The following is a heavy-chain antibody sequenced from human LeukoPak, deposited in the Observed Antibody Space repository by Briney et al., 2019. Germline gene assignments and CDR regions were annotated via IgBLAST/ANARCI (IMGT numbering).Heavy chain of an antibody. Sequence: SETLSLTCTVSDDSISSYYWSWIRQPAGKGLEWIGRIYTSGYTNYNPSLESRVTMSVDKSKNQFSPKLTSVTAADTAVYYCAKEHDSDAFDIWGQGTTVTVSS. D-gene: IGHD3-22*01. CDR2: IYTSGYT. CDR1: DDSISSYY. V-gene: IGHV4-4*07. CDR3: AKEHDSDAFDI. J-gene: IGHJ3*02.